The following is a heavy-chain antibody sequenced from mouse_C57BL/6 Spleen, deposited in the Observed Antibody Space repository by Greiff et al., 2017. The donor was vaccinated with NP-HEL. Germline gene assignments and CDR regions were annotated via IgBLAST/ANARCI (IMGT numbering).Heavy chain of an antibody. V-gene: IGHV1-52*01. D-gene: IGHD4-1*01. CDR3: ARPGTTGTGFDY. Sequence: QVQLQQPGAELVRPGSSVKLSCKASGYTFTSYWMHWVKQRPIQGLEWIGNIDPSDSETHYNQKFKDKATLTVDKSSSTAYMQLSSLTSEDSAVYYCARPGTTGTGFDYWGQGTTLTVSS. CDR1: GYTFTSYW. J-gene: IGHJ2*01. CDR2: IDPSDSET.